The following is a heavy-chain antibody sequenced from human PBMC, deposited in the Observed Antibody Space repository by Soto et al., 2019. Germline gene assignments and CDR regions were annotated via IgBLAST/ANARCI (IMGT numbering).Heavy chain of an antibody. CDR1: GYSFSTYA. D-gene: IGHD3-3*01. CDR2: ITPNNGYT. Sequence: QLQLMQSGGEAKNPGASVKVSCEASGYSFSTYAISWLRQAPGQGLERMGLITPNNGYTNYAQKFQCRLILTTDMTSSTADMELTSLRYDDTAMYYCATSYDSGFDPWGQGTLVSVS. J-gene: IGHJ5*02. V-gene: IGHV1-18*01. CDR3: ATSYDSGFDP.